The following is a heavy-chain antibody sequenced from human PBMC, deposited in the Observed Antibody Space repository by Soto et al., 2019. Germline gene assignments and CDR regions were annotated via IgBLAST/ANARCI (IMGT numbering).Heavy chain of an antibody. CDR3: AREDSRGNYYPFDY. V-gene: IGHV1-69*13. J-gene: IGHJ4*02. CDR2: IIPIFATT. Sequence: SVKVSCKASGGTFSSYTISWVRQAPGQGLEWMGGIIPIFATTNYAQKFQGRVTITADESRKTAYMELSSLRSEDTAVYYCAREDSRGNYYPFDYWGQGTLVTVSS. CDR1: GGTFSSYT. D-gene: IGHD1-26*01.